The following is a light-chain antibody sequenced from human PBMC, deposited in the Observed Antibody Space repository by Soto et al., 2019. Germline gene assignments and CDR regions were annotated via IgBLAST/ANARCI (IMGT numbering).Light chain of an antibody. V-gene: IGKV1-5*01. J-gene: IGKJ1*01. Sequence: DIPMTQSPSIVSASVGDRVTITCRASQRGVCWLAWYQQKPGKAPKLLIYDASNLEGGVPPRFSGSGSGPEFPLTSSSLQPDDFATYYCRQDNGYFCTFGQATKGA. CDR1: QRGVCW. CDR3: RQDNGYFCT. CDR2: DAS.